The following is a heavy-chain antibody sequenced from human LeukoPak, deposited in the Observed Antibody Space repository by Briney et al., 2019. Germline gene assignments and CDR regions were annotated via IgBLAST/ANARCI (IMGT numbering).Heavy chain of an antibody. Sequence: GGSLRLSCAASGFTFSSYAMSWVRQAPGKGLEWVSAISGSGGSTYYADSVKGRFTISRDNSKNTLYLQMNSLRAEDTAVYYCAKELDYYYGSGSYYYVYGMDVWGQGTTVTVSS. CDR2: ISGSGGST. J-gene: IGHJ6*02. V-gene: IGHV3-23*01. CDR3: AKELDYYYGSGSYYYVYGMDV. CDR1: GFTFSSYA. D-gene: IGHD3-10*01.